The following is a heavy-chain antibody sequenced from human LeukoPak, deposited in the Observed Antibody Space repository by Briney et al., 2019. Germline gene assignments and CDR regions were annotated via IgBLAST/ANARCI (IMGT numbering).Heavy chain of an antibody. CDR3: PRDKGIEVAGNTRFALDI. CDR2: ISSSSSYI. Sequence: GGSLRLSCAASGFTFSSYSMNWVRQAPGKGLEWVSSISSSSSYIYYAAPVKGRFTISRANAKTSLSLQINRLRAAHTPLYSSPRDKGIEVAGNTRFALDIWGKGTMVTVSS. J-gene: IGHJ3*02. D-gene: IGHD6-19*01. CDR1: GFTFSSYS. V-gene: IGHV3-21*01.